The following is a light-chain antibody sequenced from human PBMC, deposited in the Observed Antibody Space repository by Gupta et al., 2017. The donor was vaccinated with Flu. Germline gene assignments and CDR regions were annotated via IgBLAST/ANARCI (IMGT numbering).Light chain of an antibody. Sequence: QSVLAQPPSASGTPGQRVTISCSGSSSNIGSNAVNWYQHIPGTAPKLLIYGNNQRPSGVPDRFSGSKSGTPASLAISGLQSEDEADYYCAAWDDSLNGHYVFGTGTKVTAL. CDR1: SSNIGSNA. V-gene: IGLV1-44*01. CDR3: AAWDDSLNGHYV. J-gene: IGLJ1*01. CDR2: GNN.